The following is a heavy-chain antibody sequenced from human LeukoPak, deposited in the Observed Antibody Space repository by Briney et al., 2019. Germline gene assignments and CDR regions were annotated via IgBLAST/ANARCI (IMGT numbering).Heavy chain of an antibody. Sequence: GGSLRLSCAASGFTFSSYWMSWVRQAPGKGLEWVANIKQDGSEKYYVDSVKGRFTISRDNAKNSLYLQMNSLRAEDTAVYYCATKMARISGRHSYYFDYWGQGTLATVSS. CDR3: ATKMARISGRHSYYFDY. V-gene: IGHV3-7*01. J-gene: IGHJ4*02. CDR1: GFTFSSYW. D-gene: IGHD5-24*01. CDR2: IKQDGSEK.